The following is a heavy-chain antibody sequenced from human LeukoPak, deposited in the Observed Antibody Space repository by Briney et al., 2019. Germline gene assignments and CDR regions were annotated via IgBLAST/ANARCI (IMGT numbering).Heavy chain of an antibody. D-gene: IGHD3-3*01. CDR3: ATDNVPFGVGEVDV. Sequence: GSLRLSCAASGFTFSSYGMHWVRQAPGKGLEWVAVISYDETKKYYADSVKGRFTISRDNSKNTLYLQMNSLRAEDTAVYYCATDNVPFGVGEVDVWGKGTTVTVSS. CDR2: ISYDETKK. V-gene: IGHV3-30*19. J-gene: IGHJ6*04. CDR1: GFTFSSYG.